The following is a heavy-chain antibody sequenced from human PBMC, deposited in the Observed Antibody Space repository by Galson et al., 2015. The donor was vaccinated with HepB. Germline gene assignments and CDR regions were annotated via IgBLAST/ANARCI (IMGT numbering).Heavy chain of an antibody. V-gene: IGHV6-1*01. CDR3: AREALNWNDVAFNYYGLDV. CDR1: GDSVSTNSAA. Sequence: CAISGDSVSTNSAAWNWIRQSPSRGLEWLGRTYYRAKWDSDFAPSVKSRITIKPDTSKNQFSLELKSVSPEDTAVYYCAREALNWNDVAFNYYGLDVWGQGTTVIVSS. J-gene: IGHJ6*02. D-gene: IGHD1-1*01. CDR2: TYYRAKWDS.